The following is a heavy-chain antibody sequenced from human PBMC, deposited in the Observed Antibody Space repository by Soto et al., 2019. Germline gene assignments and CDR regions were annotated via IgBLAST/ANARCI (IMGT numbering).Heavy chain of an antibody. Sequence: SETLSLTCAVSGGSISSSNWWSWVRQPPGKGLEWIGYIYYSGSTNYNPSLKSRVTISVDTSKNQFSLKLSSVTAADTAVYYCAREGADHYYYYGMDVWGQGTTVTVSS. CDR3: AREGADHYYYYGMDV. J-gene: IGHJ6*02. CDR2: IYYSGST. CDR1: GGSISSSNW. V-gene: IGHV4-4*02. D-gene: IGHD3-16*01.